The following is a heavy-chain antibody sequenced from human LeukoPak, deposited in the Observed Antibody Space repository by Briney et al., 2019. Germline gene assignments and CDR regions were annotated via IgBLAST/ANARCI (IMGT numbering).Heavy chain of an antibody. D-gene: IGHD3-22*01. Sequence: GGSLRLSCAASGFTFSSYWMSWVRQAPGKGLEWVANIKQDGSEKYYVDSVKGRFTISRDNAKNSLYLQMNSLRAEDTAVYYRARDASGYYYDSSGYFDYWGQGTLVTVSS. CDR1: GFTFSSYW. V-gene: IGHV3-7*01. J-gene: IGHJ4*02. CDR2: IKQDGSEK. CDR3: ARDASGYYYDSSGYFDY.